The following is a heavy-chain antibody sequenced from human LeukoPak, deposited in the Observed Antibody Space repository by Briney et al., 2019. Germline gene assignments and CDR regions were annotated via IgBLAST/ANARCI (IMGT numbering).Heavy chain of an antibody. J-gene: IGHJ3*02. V-gene: IGHV4-59*01. CDR2: IYNSGNT. Sequence: SETLSLTCTVSGGSISNYYWNWIRLPPGKGLEWIGYIYNSGNTNYNPSLKSRLTISVDTSKNQFSLKLSSVTAADTAVYYCARQRRYSGSYYGWRSDAFDIWGQGTMVTVSS. CDR1: GGSISNYY. CDR3: ARQRRYSGSYYGWRSDAFDI. D-gene: IGHD1-26*01.